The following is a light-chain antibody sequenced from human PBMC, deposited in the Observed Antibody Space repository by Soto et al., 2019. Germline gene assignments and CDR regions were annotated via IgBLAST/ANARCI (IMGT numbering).Light chain of an antibody. V-gene: IGKV3-15*01. CDR2: SAS. CDR1: QSIGSN. CDR3: QQCYDWPRT. J-gene: IGKJ1*01. Sequence: EIVMTQSPATLSVSPGERAALSCRASQSIGSNLAWYQQKPGQAPKLLIYSASTRATGLSDRFSGSGSGTEFTLTISSLQSEDFAVYYCQQCYDWPRTFGQGTKVDIK.